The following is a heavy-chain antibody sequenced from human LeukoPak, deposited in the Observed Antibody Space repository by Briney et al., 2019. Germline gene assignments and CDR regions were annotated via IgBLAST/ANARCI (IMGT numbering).Heavy chain of an antibody. V-gene: IGHV4-34*01. Sequence: SETLSLTCAVYGGSFGGYYWSWIRQPPGKGLEWIGEINHSGSTNYNPSLKSRVTISVDTSKNQFSLKLSSVTAADTAVYYCASTSSGYSGYDSYYFDYWGQGTLVTVSS. CDR3: ASTSSGYSGYDSYYFDY. J-gene: IGHJ4*02. CDR1: GGSFGGYY. D-gene: IGHD5-12*01. CDR2: INHSGST.